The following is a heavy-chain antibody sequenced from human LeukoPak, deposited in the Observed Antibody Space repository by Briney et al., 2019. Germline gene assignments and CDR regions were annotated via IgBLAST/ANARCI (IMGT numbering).Heavy chain of an antibody. CDR2: FDPEDGET. D-gene: IGHD3-10*01. J-gene: IGHJ5*02. Sequence: ASVKVSCKVSGYTLTELSMHWVRQAPGKGLEWMGGFDPEDGETIYAQKFQGRVTMTGDTSTDTAYMELRSLRSEDTAMYYCATPYYYGSGSEGYWFDPWGQGTLVTVSS. CDR1: GYTLTELS. V-gene: IGHV1-24*01. CDR3: ATPYYYGSGSEGYWFDP.